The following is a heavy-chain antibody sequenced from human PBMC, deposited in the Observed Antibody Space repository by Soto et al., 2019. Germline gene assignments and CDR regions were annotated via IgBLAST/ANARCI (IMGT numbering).Heavy chain of an antibody. CDR3: ASRLSSGRTWYYYYYGMEV. CDR2: INHSGST. V-gene: IGHV4-34*01. D-gene: IGHD3-10*01. Sequence: SETLSLTCAVYGGSFSGYYWSWIRQPPGKGLEWIGEINHSGSTNYNPSLKSRVTISVDTSKNQFSLKLSSVTAADTAVYYCASRLSSGRTWYYYYYGMEVWGQGTTVTVS. J-gene: IGHJ6*02. CDR1: GGSFSGYY.